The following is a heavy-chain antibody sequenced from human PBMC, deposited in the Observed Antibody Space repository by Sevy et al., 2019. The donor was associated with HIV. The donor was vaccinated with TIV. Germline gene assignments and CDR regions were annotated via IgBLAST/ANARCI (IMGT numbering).Heavy chain of an antibody. CDR3: AXXXXXXXXXXXX. J-gene: IGHJ3*01. Sequence: YYNPSLKSRVTISVDTPKNQFSLKXRSVTAADTAVYYCAXXXXXXXXXXXXWGQXTMVTVSS. V-gene: IGHV4-39*01.